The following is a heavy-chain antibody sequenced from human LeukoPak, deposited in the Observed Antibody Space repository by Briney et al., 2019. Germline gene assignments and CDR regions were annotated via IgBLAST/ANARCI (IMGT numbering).Heavy chain of an antibody. CDR3: AKDWYYYDSSGYLPFDY. Sequence: GGSLRLSCAASGFTVSSNYMSWVRQAPGKGLEWVSVIYSGGSTYYADSVKGRFTISRDNSKNTLYLQMNSLRAEDTAVYYCAKDWYYYDSSGYLPFDYWGQGTLVTVSS. CDR2: IYSGGST. V-gene: IGHV3-53*01. J-gene: IGHJ4*02. D-gene: IGHD3-22*01. CDR1: GFTVSSNY.